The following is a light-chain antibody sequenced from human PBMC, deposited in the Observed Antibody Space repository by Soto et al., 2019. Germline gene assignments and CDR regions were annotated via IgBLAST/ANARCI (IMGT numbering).Light chain of an antibody. J-gene: IGKJ1*01. CDR3: QQYGRSPVT. V-gene: IGKV3-20*01. CDR1: QSVSSY. CDR2: GAS. Sequence: VFTQSRATLSFGPVEIAPLYVRARQSVSSYLAWYQQKPGQAPRLLIYGASNRATGIPDRFSGSGSGTDFTPNISSLAPEDFAVYYCQQYGRSPVTVGQGTEVEI.